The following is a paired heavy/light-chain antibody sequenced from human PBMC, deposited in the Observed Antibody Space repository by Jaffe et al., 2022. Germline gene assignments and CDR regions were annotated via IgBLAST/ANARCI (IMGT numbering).Heavy chain of an antibody. CDR3: ARGDYDSGGGEDYFDY. V-gene: IGHV1-46*01. Sequence: QVQLVQSGAEVKKPGASVKVSCKASGYTFTSYYMHWVRQAPGQGLEWMGIINPSGGSTTYAQKFQGRVTMTRDTSTSTVYMDLSSLRSEDTAVYYCARGDYDSGGGEDYFDYWGQGTLVTVSS. J-gene: IGHJ4*02. CDR1: GYTFTSYY. D-gene: IGHD3-22*01. CDR2: INPSGGST.
Light chain of an antibody. CDR1: QSISSW. CDR2: KAS. CDR3: QQYNSYSYT. V-gene: IGKV1-5*03. Sequence: DIQMTQSPSTLSASVGDRVTITCRASQSISSWLAWYQQKPGKAPKLLIYKASSLKSGVPSRFSGSGSGTEFTLTISSLQPDDFATYYCQQYNSYSYTFGQGTKLEIK. J-gene: IGKJ2*01.